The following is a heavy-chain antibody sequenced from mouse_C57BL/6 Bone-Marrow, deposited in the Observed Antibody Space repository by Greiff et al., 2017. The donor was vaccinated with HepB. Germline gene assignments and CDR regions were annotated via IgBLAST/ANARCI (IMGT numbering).Heavy chain of an antibody. CDR3: ARLSRSPYYFDY. CDR1: GFTFTDYY. Sequence: EVKLVESGGGLVQPGGSLSLSCAASGFTFTDYYMSWVRQPPGKALEWLGFIRNKANGYTTEYSASVKGRFTISRDNSQSILYLQMNALRAEDSATYYCARLSRSPYYFDYWGQGTTLTVSS. CDR2: IRNKANGYTT. J-gene: IGHJ2*01. V-gene: IGHV7-3*01.